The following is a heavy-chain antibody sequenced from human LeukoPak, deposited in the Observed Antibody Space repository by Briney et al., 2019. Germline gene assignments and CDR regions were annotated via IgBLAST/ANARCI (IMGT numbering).Heavy chain of an antibody. Sequence: GGSLRLSCAASGLPFSTFWMNWVRQAPGQGLEWVANINQDGSEEYYVDSAKGRFTISRDNAKNSVYLQMNSLRVEDTAIYYCARNARGPGDYWGQGTVVTVSS. V-gene: IGHV3-7*01. CDR2: INQDGSEE. D-gene: IGHD2-2*01. J-gene: IGHJ4*02. CDR3: ARNARGPGDY. CDR1: GLPFSTFW.